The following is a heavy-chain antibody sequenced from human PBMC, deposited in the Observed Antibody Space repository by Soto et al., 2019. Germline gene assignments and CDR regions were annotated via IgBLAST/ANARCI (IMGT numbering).Heavy chain of an antibody. CDR1: GFTFSTYA. Sequence: EVQLLESGGGLVQPGGSLRLSCVASGFTFSTYAMYWVRQAPGKGLEWVSAISASGSGTYYTDSVKGRFTISRDNSKNTLFLQMNSLRAEDTAVYYCARRQTGYYFDYWGQGTLVTVSS. CDR2: ISASGSGT. CDR3: ARRQTGYYFDY. J-gene: IGHJ4*02. V-gene: IGHV3-23*01.